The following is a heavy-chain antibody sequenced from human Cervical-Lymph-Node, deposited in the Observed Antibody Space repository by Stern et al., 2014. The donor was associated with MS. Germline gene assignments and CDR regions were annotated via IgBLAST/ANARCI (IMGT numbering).Heavy chain of an antibody. CDR3: SSPPPSDY. V-gene: IGHV3-30-3*01. Sequence: QVQLVQSGGGVVQPGGSLRLSCAASGFTLSSYAMHWVRQAPGKGLEWVAAISDDGSNPYDADAVRGRFTVSRDNSKNTLYLHMDRLRGDDTAFYYCSSPPPSDYWGQGTLVTVSA. CDR1: GFTLSSYA. J-gene: IGHJ4*02. CDR2: ISDDGSNP.